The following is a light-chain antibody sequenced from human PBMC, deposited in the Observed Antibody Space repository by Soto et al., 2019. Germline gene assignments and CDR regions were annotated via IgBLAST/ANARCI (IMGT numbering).Light chain of an antibody. J-gene: IGKJ4*01. CDR2: KAS. CDR3: QQYNSSPLT. Sequence: DIQMTQSPSTLSASVGDRVTITCRASQSISSWLAWYQQKAGKAPKLLIYKASSLESGVPSRFSGSGSGTEFTLTITGLQPDDFATYYCQQYNSSPLTFGGGTKVDIK. CDR1: QSISSW. V-gene: IGKV1-5*03.